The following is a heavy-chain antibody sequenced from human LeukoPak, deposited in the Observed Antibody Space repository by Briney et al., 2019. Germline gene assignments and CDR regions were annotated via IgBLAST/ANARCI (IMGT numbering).Heavy chain of an antibody. Sequence: ASVKVSCKASGYTFSTYDINWVRQATGQGLEWMGWMNPNSGNTGYAQKFQGRVIMTRNTSINTAYMELSSLRFDDTAVYYCARLGSRGDFWGQGTLVTVSS. J-gene: IGHJ4*02. V-gene: IGHV1-8*01. CDR3: ARLGSRGDF. D-gene: IGHD3-10*01. CDR2: MNPNSGNT. CDR1: GYTFSTYD.